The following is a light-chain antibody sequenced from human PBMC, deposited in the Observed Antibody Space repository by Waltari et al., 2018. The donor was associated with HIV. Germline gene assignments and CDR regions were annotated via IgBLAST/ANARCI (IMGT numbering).Light chain of an antibody. J-gene: IGLJ2*01. CDR1: SSNIGRTY. CDR2: RNN. Sequence: QSALTQPPSASGTPGQRVTISCSGSSSNIGRTYVYWYLQLPGTAPKLIIYRNNQLPSGVPDRFSGSKSGTSASLAISGLRSEDEADYYCASWDDSLSVVFGGGTKLTVL. V-gene: IGLV1-47*01. CDR3: ASWDDSLSVV.